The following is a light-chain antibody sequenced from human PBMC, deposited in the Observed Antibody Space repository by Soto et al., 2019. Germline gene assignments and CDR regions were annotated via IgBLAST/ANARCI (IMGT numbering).Light chain of an antibody. J-gene: IGKJ5*01. CDR3: QQYGGSHRIT. CDR2: GSS. CDR1: ERLSSVY. Sequence: IVLTQSPCTLSLSPGERATLSCGASERLSSVYLAWYQQRPGHPPRLLIYGSSNRATGIPDSFSGSGSGTDFTLIINRLEHDDVATYYCQQYGGSHRITFGQGTRLEIK. V-gene: IGKV3-20*01.